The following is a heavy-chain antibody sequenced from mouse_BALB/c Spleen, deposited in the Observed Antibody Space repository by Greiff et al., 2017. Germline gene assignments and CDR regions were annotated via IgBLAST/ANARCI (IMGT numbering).Heavy chain of an antibody. D-gene: IGHD1-1*01. V-gene: IGHV5-12-2*01. Sequence: RLVESGGGLVQPGGSLKLSCAASGFTFSSYTMSWVRQTPEKRLEWVAYISNGGGSTYYPDTVKGRFTISRDNAKNTLYLQMSSLKSEDTAMYYCARQVATMDYWGQGTSVTVSS. CDR3: ARQVATMDY. CDR1: GFTFSSYT. J-gene: IGHJ4*01. CDR2: ISNGGGST.